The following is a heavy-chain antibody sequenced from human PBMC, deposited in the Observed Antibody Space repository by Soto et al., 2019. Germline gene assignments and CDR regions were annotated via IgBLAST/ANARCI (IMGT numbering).Heavy chain of an antibody. CDR3: ARRGARGHTDALDV. Sequence: GGSLRLSXAASGFTFGSYEMNWVRQAPGKGLEWVSYISSSGSTMYYADSVKGRFTISRDNAKNSLYLQMNSLRAEDTAVYYCARRGARGHTDALDVWGQGTMVTVSS. D-gene: IGHD3-10*01. CDR1: GFTFGSYE. J-gene: IGHJ3*01. CDR2: ISSSGSTM. V-gene: IGHV3-48*03.